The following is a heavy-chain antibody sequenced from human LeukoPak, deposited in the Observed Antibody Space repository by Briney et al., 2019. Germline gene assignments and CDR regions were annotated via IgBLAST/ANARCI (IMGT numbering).Heavy chain of an antibody. J-gene: IGHJ4*02. V-gene: IGHV4-34*01. D-gene: IGHD3-16*01. CDR1: GGSFSGYY. CDR2: INHSGST. Sequence: PSETLSLTCAVYGGSFSGYYWSWIRQPPGKGLEWIGEINHSGSTNYNPSLESRASLSVDVSNNRFSLTLTSVTAADTAVYYCARDSALAGGIDHWGQGTLVAVSS. CDR3: ARDSALAGGIDH.